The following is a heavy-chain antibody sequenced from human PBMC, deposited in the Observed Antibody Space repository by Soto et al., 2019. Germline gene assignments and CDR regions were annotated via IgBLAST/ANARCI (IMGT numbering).Heavy chain of an antibody. D-gene: IGHD1-26*01. CDR1: GFTFSSYA. Sequence: EVQLLESGGGLVQPGRSLRLSCAASGFTFSSYAMSWVRQAPGKGLEWVSVISGSGDSTYYADSVKGRFTISRDNSKNTLYLQMNSLRAEDTAVYYCARRGSGSYYDYWGQGTVVTVSS. CDR3: ARRGSGSYYDY. CDR2: ISGSGDST. V-gene: IGHV3-23*01. J-gene: IGHJ4*02.